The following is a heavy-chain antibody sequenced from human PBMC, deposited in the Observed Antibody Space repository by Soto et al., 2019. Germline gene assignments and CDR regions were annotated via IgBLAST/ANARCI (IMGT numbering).Heavy chain of an antibody. J-gene: IGHJ5*02. CDR3: ECYGGNSVVGWFDH. CDR2: ISGSGGST. Sequence: GGSLRLSCAASGFTFSSYAMSWVRQAPGKGLEWVSAISGSGGSTYYADSVKGRFTISSDNSKNTLYLQMNSLRAEDTAVYYCECYGGNSVVGWFDHWGQGTLLTVSS. CDR1: GFTFSSYA. D-gene: IGHD4-17*01. V-gene: IGHV3-23*01.